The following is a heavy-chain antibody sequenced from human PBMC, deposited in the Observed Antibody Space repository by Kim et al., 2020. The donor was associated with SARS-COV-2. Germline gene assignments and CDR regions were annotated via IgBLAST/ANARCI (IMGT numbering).Heavy chain of an antibody. V-gene: IGHV1-24*01. CDR3: ATAFSVRGVIPFTYYYYYGMDV. J-gene: IGHJ6*02. D-gene: IGHD3-10*01. Sequence: VKVSCKVSGYTLTELSMHWVRQAPGKGLEWMGGFDPEDGETIYAQKFQGRVTMTEDTSTDTAYMELSSLRSEDTAVYYCATAFSVRGVIPFTYYYYYGMDVWGQGTTVTVSS. CDR1: GYTLTELS. CDR2: FDPEDGET.